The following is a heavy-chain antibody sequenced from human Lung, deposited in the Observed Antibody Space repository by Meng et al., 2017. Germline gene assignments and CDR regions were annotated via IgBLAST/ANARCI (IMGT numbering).Heavy chain of an antibody. CDR1: GFTFTDHW. CDR3: TNDRLNH. J-gene: IGHJ1*01. V-gene: IGHV3-74*01. D-gene: IGHD1-1*01. CDR2: INRDGTKP. Sequence: VGSGEGLVPPGGSLRFSWAASGFTFTDHWMHWVRQGPGKGLVWVSRINRDGTKPTYADSVKGRFTISRDNAKNTLYLQMNNLRAEDTAFYYCTNDRLNHWGQGALVTVSS.